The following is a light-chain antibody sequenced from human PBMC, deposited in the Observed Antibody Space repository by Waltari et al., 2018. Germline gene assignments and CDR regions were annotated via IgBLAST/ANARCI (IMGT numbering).Light chain of an antibody. Sequence: QSALTQPRSVSGSPGQSVTISCTGTSSAVGDYDFVSWYQHHPDKAPKLSIYDVNKRPSGVPDRFSGSKSDNTASLTISGLQAEDEADYYCCSYAGTYINYVFGSGTTVTVL. J-gene: IGLJ1*01. CDR1: SSAVGDYDF. CDR3: CSYAGTYINYV. V-gene: IGLV2-11*01. CDR2: DVN.